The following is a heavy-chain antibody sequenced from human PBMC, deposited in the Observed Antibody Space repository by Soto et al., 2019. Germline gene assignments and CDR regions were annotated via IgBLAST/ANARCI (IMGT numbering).Heavy chain of an antibody. J-gene: IGHJ6*02. D-gene: IGHD2-21*01. V-gene: IGHV2-5*02. Sequence: QITLKESGPTLVKPTQTLTLTCTFSGFSLSTSGVGVGWIRQPPGKALEWLALIYWDDDKRYSASLKSRLTITNAPSKNQVVLTKTNMEPVDQGTYYCANIRVQCGGYWNNMDVWGQGTTVTVSS. CDR1: GFSLSTSGVG. CDR3: ANIRVQCGGYWNNMDV. CDR2: IYWDDDK.